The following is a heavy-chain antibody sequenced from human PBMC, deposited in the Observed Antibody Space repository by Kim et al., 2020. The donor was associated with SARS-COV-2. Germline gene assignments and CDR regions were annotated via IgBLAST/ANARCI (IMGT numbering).Heavy chain of an antibody. Sequence: GGSLRLSCAASGFTFSDYYMSWIRQAPGKGLEWVSYISSSGSTIYYADSVKGRFTISRDNAKNSLYLQMNSLRAEDTAVYYCAVRVLLWFGEFRDYWGQGTLVTVSS. CDR1: GFTFSDYY. J-gene: IGHJ4*02. CDR3: AVRVLLWFGEFRDY. V-gene: IGHV3-11*01. CDR2: ISSSGSTI. D-gene: IGHD3-10*01.